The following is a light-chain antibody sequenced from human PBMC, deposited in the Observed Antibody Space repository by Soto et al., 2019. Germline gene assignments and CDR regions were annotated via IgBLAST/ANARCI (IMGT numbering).Light chain of an antibody. CDR3: QSYDSSLSGVV. CDR1: SSNIGAGYD. V-gene: IGLV1-40*01. CDR2: GNN. Sequence: QPVLTQPPSVSGAPGQRVTTSCTGSSSNIGAGYDVHWYQQLPGTAPKLLIYGNNNRPSGVPDRFSGSKSGTSASLAITGLQAEDEADYYCQSYDSSLSGVVFGGGTKVTVL. J-gene: IGLJ2*01.